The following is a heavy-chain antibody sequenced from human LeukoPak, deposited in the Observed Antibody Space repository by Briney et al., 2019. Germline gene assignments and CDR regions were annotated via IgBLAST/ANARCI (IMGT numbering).Heavy chain of an antibody. V-gene: IGHV3-23*01. CDR1: GFTFSSYA. CDR2: ISGSGGST. J-gene: IGHJ1*01. D-gene: IGHD2-15*01. Sequence: GGSLRLSCAASGFTFSSYAMSWVRQAPGKGLEWVSAISGSGGSTYYADSVKGRFTISRDNSKNTLYLQMNSLRAEDTAVYYCAKDGYCRGGSCYVAEYSQHGGQGTLVTVP. CDR3: AKDGYCRGGSCYVAEYSQH.